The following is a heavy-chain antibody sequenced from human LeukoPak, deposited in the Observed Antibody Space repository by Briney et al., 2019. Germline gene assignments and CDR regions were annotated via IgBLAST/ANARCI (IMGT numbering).Heavy chain of an antibody. D-gene: IGHD2-2*02. V-gene: IGHV1-69*04. Sequence: ASVKVSCKASGGTFSSYAISWVRQAPGQGLEWMGRIIPILGIANYAQKFQGGVTITADKSTSTAYMELSSLRSEDTAVYYCARARCSSTSCYKYNWFDPWGQGTLVTVSS. J-gene: IGHJ5*02. CDR3: ARARCSSTSCYKYNWFDP. CDR1: GGTFSSYA. CDR2: IIPILGIA.